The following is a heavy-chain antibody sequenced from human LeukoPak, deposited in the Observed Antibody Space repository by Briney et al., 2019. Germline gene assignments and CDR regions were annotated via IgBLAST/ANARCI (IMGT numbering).Heavy chain of an antibody. D-gene: IGHD6-13*01. CDR3: ARESIAAAGTGAFDI. J-gene: IGHJ3*02. Sequence: GSSVKVSCKASGGTFSSYAISWVRQAPGQGLEWMGGIIPIFGTANYAQKFQGRVTITADESTSTAYMELSSLRAEDTAVYYCARESIAAAGTGAFDIWGQGTMVTVSS. CDR2: IIPIFGTA. V-gene: IGHV1-69*01. CDR1: GGTFSSYA.